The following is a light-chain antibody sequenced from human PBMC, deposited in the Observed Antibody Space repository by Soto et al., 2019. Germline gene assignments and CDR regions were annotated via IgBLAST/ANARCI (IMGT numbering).Light chain of an antibody. V-gene: IGKV1-39*01. Sequence: VHMTQSPSSLSASVGYRVTITCRASQSISSYLNWYQQKKGKAPKIMIYAASSLQSGVPSRFSGSGYGTDFNLTISSLQPEDFATYYCQQSYSTPITFGQGTRLEIK. J-gene: IGKJ5*01. CDR2: AAS. CDR1: QSISSY. CDR3: QQSYSTPIT.